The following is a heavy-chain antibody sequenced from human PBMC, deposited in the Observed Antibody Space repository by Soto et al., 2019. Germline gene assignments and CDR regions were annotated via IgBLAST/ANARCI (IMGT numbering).Heavy chain of an antibody. CDR2: IWYDGSNK. Sequence: GGSLRLSCAASGFTFSSYGMHWVRQAPGKGLEWVAVIWYDGSNKYYADSVKGRFAISRDNSKNTLYLQMNSLRAEDTAVYYCARDYYYDSTSYYYSGTLFDYWGQGTLVTVSS. V-gene: IGHV3-33*01. CDR1: GFTFSSYG. D-gene: IGHD3-22*01. J-gene: IGHJ4*02. CDR3: ARDYYYDSTSYYYSGTLFDY.